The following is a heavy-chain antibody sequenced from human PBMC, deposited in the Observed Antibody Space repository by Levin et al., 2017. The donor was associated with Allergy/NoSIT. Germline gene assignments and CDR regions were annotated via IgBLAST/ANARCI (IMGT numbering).Heavy chain of an antibody. CDR3: ARSSVVVSCSSTSCASFDL. D-gene: IGHD2-2*01. V-gene: IGHV3-21*06. CDR1: GFTFSHCG. J-gene: IGHJ2*01. Sequence: GESLKISCAASGFTFSHCGMTWVRQGPGKGLEWVSFISRDGTYIYYADSLKGRFTISRDDAKNSMYLQMNSLRVEDTALYFCARSSVVVSCSSTSCASFDLWGRGTLVSVSS. CDR2: ISRDGTYI.